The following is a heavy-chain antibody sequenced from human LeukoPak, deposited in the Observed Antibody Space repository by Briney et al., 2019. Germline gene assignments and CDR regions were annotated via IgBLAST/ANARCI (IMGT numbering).Heavy chain of an antibody. CDR1: GGSFSGYY. Sequence: PSETLSLTCAVYGGSFSGYYWSWIRQPPGKGLEWIGEINHSGSTNYNPSLKSRVTISVDTSKNQFSLKLSSVTAADTAVYYCARHWKRFPYYMDVWGKGTTVTVSS. CDR3: ARHWKRFPYYMDV. D-gene: IGHD3-3*01. V-gene: IGHV4-34*01. J-gene: IGHJ6*03. CDR2: INHSGST.